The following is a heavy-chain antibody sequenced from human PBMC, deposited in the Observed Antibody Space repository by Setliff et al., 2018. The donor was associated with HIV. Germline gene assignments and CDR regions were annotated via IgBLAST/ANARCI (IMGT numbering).Heavy chain of an antibody. D-gene: IGHD3-3*01. Sequence: SVKVSCQASGYTFNTYPINWVRQAPGQGLELMGWINTATGSPRFAQGFRGRFGFSLDASVTTTYLHINNLEAADSAIYYCARDGADYNFRSGTHPFDIWGQGTLVTVSS. CDR2: INTATGSP. J-gene: IGHJ4*02. CDR3: ARDGADYNFRSGTHPFDI. CDR1: GYTFNTYP. V-gene: IGHV7-4-1*02.